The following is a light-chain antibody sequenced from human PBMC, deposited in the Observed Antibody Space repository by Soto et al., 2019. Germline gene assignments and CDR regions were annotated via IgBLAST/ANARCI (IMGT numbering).Light chain of an antibody. CDR3: QQYNNWPRT. CDR1: QSVSSN. V-gene: IGKV3-15*01. CDR2: GAS. Sequence: EKVMTQSPATLSVSPGERAILSCRASQSVSSNLAWYQQKPGQAPRLLIYGASTRAIDIPARFSGSGSEIEFTLTISSLQSEDFAVYYCQQYNNWPRTFGQGTKVDIK. J-gene: IGKJ1*01.